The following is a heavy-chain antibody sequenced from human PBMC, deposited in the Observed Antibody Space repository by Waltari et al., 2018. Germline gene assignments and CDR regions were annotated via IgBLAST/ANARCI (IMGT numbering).Heavy chain of an antibody. CDR1: GFPIGSEYY. CDR2: TYHSGSA. J-gene: IGHJ5*02. V-gene: IGHV4-38-2*01. CDR3: ARLSPYTSSGDFFDP. Sequence: QVQLQESGPRLVKPSETLSLTCSVTGFPIGSEYYWAWVRQSPGEGLVWIGSTYHSGSADYNPSLKVRVTISVDTSKNQFSLKLTSVTVADSGVYYCARLSPYTSSGDFFDPWGQGALVTVSS. D-gene: IGHD2-21*02.